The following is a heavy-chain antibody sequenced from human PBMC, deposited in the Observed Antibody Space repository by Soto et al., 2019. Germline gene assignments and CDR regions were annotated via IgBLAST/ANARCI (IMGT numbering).Heavy chain of an antibody. Sequence: SETLSLTCTVSGGSISSYYWSWIRQPPGKGLEWIGYIYYSGSTNYNPSLKSRVTISVDTSKNQFSLKLSSVTAADTAVYYCARTIAVAGTGDYYYGIDVWGQGTTVTGSS. CDR2: IYYSGST. J-gene: IGHJ6*02. D-gene: IGHD6-19*01. CDR3: ARTIAVAGTGDYYYGIDV. V-gene: IGHV4-59*01. CDR1: GGSISSYY.